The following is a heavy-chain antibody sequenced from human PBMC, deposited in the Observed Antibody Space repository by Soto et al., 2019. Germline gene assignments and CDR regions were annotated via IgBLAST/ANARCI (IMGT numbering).Heavy chain of an antibody. V-gene: IGHV4-31*03. Sequence: QVQLQESGPGLVKPSQTLSLTCTVSGGSISSVGYYWRWIRQHPGKGLEWFGYIYNSGSTHYNPSLQSRITMSVDTSKNQFSLKLSSLTVADTDVYFCARETVGRIDRWGQGTLVTVSS. CDR3: ARETVGRIDR. D-gene: IGHD5-12*01. CDR2: IYNSGST. J-gene: IGHJ5*02. CDR1: GGSISSVGYY.